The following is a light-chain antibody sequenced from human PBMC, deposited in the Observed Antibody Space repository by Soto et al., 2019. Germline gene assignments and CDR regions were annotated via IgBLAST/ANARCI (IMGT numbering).Light chain of an antibody. CDR3: QYYGGLPYT. CDR2: DAS. V-gene: IGKV3-11*01. CDR1: QSVSSS. J-gene: IGKJ2*01. Sequence: ETVLTQSPATLSLSPGERATLSCRASQSVSSSLAWYQQKPGQAPRLLIYDASSRATGIPARFSGSGSGTDFTLTISSLEPEDFATYYCQYYGGLPYTFGQGTKLEIK.